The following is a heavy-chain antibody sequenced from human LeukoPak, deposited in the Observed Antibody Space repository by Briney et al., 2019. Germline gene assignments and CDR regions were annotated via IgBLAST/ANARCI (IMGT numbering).Heavy chain of an antibody. V-gene: IGHV1-8*01. Sequence: ASVKASCKASGYTFTSYDINWVRQATGQGLEWMGWMNPNSGNTGYAQKFQGRVTMTRNTSISTAYMELSSLRSENTAVYYCARVLYGSGSYYNRYYGMDVWGQGTTVTVSS. CDR3: ARVLYGSGSYYNRYYGMDV. CDR2: MNPNSGNT. CDR1: GYTFTSYD. D-gene: IGHD3-10*01. J-gene: IGHJ6*02.